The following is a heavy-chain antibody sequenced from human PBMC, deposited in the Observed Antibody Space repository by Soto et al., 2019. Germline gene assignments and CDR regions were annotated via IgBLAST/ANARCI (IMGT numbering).Heavy chain of an antibody. CDR2: VFYSGST. D-gene: IGHD6-19*01. CDR3: ARVGSSGWSPDY. V-gene: IGHV4-59*11. CDR1: GGSISGHY. J-gene: IGHJ4*01. Sequence: SETLSLTCTVSGGSISGHYWIWIRQPPGKRLEWIGYVFYSGSTDYNPSLKSRVTMSVDTSKNQFSLKLSSVTAADTAVYYCARVGSSGWSPDYWGHGTLVTVSS.